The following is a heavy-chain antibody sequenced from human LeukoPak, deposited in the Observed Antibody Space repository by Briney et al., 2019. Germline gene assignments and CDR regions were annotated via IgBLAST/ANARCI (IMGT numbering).Heavy chain of an antibody. V-gene: IGHV4-4*07. CDR1: GGSIGPYY. D-gene: IGHD6-6*01. CDR3: ARDHSSSSWMDAFEI. CDR2: IYTTGTA. Sequence: PSETLSLTCLLSGGSIGPYYWSWIRQAAGKGPEWIGRIYTTGTADYNPSLKGRVFLSVDTSMNQFPLKVTSVTAADTAVYYCARDHSSSSWMDAFEIWGPGMKVIVSS. J-gene: IGHJ3*02.